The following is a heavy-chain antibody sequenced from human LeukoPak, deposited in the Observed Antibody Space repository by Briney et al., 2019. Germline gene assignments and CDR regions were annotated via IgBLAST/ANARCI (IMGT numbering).Heavy chain of an antibody. CDR1: GGSISSGVYY. V-gene: IGHV4-31*03. D-gene: IGHD6-13*01. CDR3: ARRAGAAAGTYYYGMDV. J-gene: IGHJ6*02. CDR2: IYYSGST. Sequence: SETLSLTCTVSGGSISSGVYYWSWIRQHPGKGLEWIGYIYYSGSTYYNPSLKSRVTISVDTSKNQFSLKLSSVTAADTAVYYCARRAGAAAGTYYYGMDVWGQGTTVTVSS.